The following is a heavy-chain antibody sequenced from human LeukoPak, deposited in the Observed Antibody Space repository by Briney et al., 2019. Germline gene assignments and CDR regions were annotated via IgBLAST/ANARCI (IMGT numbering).Heavy chain of an antibody. CDR3: AREGHSGSSIDY. D-gene: IGHD1-26*01. CDR2: INPNSGDT. J-gene: IGHJ4*02. CDR1: GYTFTGYY. V-gene: IGHV1-2*02. Sequence: GASVKVSCKASGYTFTGYYMHWVRQAPGQGLEWMGWINPNSGDTNYAQKFQGRVTMTRDTSISTAYMELSRLRSDDTAVYYCAREGHSGSSIDYWGQGTLVTVFS.